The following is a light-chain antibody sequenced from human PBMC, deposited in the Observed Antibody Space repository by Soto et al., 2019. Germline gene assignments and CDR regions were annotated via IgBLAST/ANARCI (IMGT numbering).Light chain of an antibody. V-gene: IGKV1-5*01. Sequence: DIQLTQTPSTLSASLGDRVTITCRASQSISNRLAWYRQKPGKAPKVVIYDASNLESGVPSRFSGSGSGTEFILTINSLQPDDFATDCCQHYGGMWAFGQGTKV. J-gene: IGKJ1*01. CDR3: QHYGGMWA. CDR2: DAS. CDR1: QSISNR.